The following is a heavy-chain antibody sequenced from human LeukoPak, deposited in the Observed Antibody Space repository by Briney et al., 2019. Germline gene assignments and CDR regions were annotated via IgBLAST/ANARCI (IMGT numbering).Heavy chain of an antibody. CDR3: ARDSSYTMGYMEVDY. D-gene: IGHD3-10*01. CDR2: IYHSGST. J-gene: IGHJ4*02. V-gene: IGHV4-38-2*02. Sequence: PSETLSLTCTVSGYSISSGYYWGWIRQPPGKGLEWIGSIYHSGSTYYNPSLKSRVTISVDTSKNQFSLKLSSVTAADTAVYYCARDSSYTMGYMEVDYWGQGTLVTVSS. CDR1: GYSISSGYY.